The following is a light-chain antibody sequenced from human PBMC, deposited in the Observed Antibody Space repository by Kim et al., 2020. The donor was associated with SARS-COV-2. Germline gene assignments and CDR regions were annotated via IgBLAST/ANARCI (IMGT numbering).Light chain of an antibody. V-gene: IGKV3-11*01. CDR3: QQRSNWPLMYT. J-gene: IGKJ2*01. Sequence: PGERATLSCRARQSVSSYLAGYQQKPGQAPRLLIYDASNRATGIPARFSGSGSGTDFTLTISSLEPEDFAVYYCQQRSNWPLMYTFGQGTKLEI. CDR2: DAS. CDR1: QSVSSY.